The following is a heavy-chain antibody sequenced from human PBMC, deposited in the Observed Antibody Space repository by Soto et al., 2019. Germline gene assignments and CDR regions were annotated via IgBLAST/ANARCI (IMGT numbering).Heavy chain of an antibody. CDR2: MSAYNGNT. CDR1: GYTFTSYG. D-gene: IGHD6-13*01. CDR3: ARDGSWYAGYFQH. V-gene: IGHV1-18*01. J-gene: IGHJ1*01. Sequence: QVQLVQSGAEVKKPGASVKVSCKASGYTFTSYGISWGRQAPGQGLEWMGWMSAYNGNTNYAQKLQGRGTMTPDTSTSTGYMELRSLRSDDTAVYYCARDGSWYAGYFQHWGQGTLVTVSS.